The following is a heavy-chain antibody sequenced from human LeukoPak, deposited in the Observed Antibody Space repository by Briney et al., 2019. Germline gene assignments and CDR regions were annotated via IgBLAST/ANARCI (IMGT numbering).Heavy chain of an antibody. D-gene: IGHD3-22*01. CDR1: GFTFSSYG. CDR3: ARDARIVVVMYYFDY. CDR2: ISYDGSNK. V-gene: IGHV3-30*03. J-gene: IGHJ4*02. Sequence: GGSLRLSCAASGFTFSSYGMHWVRQAPGKGLEWVAVISYDGSNKYYADSVKGRFTISRDNSKNTLYLQMNSLRAEDTAVYYCARDARIVVVMYYFDYWGQGTLVTVSS.